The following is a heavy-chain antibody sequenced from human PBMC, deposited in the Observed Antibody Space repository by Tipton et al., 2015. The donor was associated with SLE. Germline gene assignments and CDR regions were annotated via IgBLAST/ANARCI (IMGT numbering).Heavy chain of an antibody. V-gene: IGHV4-34*01. CDR2: INHSGST. D-gene: IGHD2-21*01. J-gene: IGHJ5*02. CDR1: GVSFSGYY. Sequence: TLSLTCAVYGVSFSGYYWSWIRQPPGKGLEWIGEINHSGSTNYNPSLNSRVTMFVDTSRNHFSLQLSSVTAADTAVYYCARAKSVYCGGDCLEWFDPWGQGIPVTVSS. CDR3: ARAKSVYCGGDCLEWFDP.